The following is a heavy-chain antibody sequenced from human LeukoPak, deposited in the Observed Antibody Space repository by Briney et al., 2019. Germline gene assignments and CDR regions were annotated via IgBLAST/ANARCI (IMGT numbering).Heavy chain of an antibody. V-gene: IGHV4-39*07. CDR3: ARGQGAARIDY. CDR1: GGSISSTSYY. D-gene: IGHD6-6*01. J-gene: IGHJ4*02. Sequence: SETLSLTCTVSGGSISSTSYYWAWIRQPPGKGLEWIGSIYYSGSTYYNPSLKSRVTISVDTSKNQFSLKLSSVTAADTAVYYCARGQGAARIDYWGQGTLVTVSS. CDR2: IYYSGST.